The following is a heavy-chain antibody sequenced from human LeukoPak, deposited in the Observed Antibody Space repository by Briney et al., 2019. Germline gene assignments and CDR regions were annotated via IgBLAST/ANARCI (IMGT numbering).Heavy chain of an antibody. Sequence: GGSLRLSCVASGFTFTNYGMTWVRQAPGKGLEWVSGISGSGDSTQYADSVKGRFTISRDNAKNSLYLQMNSLRAEDTALYYCAKGPYSSSWYHWFDYWGQGTLVTVSS. V-gene: IGHV3-20*04. CDR2: ISGSGDST. J-gene: IGHJ4*02. CDR1: GFTFTNYG. D-gene: IGHD6-13*01. CDR3: AKGPYSSSWYHWFDY.